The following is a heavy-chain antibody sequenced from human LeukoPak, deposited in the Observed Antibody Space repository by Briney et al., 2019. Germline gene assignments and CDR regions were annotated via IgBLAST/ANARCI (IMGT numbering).Heavy chain of an antibody. Sequence: GGSLRLSCAASGFTFSTYSMNWVRQAPGKGLEWVSYISSSSSTIYYADSVKGRFTISRDSSKNTLYLQMNRLRAEDAAVYYCAKAPVTTCSGAYCYPFDYWGQGTLVTVSS. CDR2: ISSSSSTI. CDR3: AKAPVTTCSGAYCYPFDY. CDR1: GFTFSTYS. V-gene: IGHV3-48*01. J-gene: IGHJ4*02. D-gene: IGHD2-21*01.